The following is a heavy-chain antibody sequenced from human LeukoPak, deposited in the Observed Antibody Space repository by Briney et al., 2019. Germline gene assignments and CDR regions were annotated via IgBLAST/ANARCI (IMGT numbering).Heavy chain of an antibody. CDR3: ASFYCSGGSCGRRGDY. CDR1: GGSFSGYY. V-gene: IGHV4-34*01. CDR2: INHSGST. J-gene: IGHJ4*02. Sequence: SEILSLTCAVYGGSFSGYYWSWIRQPPGKGLEWIGEINHSGSTNYNPSLKSRVTISVDTSKNQFSLKLSSVTAADTAVYYCASFYCSGGSCGRRGDYWGQGTLVTVSS. D-gene: IGHD2-15*01.